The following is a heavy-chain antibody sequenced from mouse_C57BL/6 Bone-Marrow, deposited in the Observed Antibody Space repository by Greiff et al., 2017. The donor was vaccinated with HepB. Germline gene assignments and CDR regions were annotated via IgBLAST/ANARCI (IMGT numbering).Heavy chain of an antibody. Sequence: VQLQQSGPELVKPGASVKISCKASGYTFTSYGISWVKQRTGQGLEWIGEIYPRSGNTYYNEKLKGKATLTADKSSSTAYMELRSLTSEDSAVYFCARYYGSSYVGDEDYWGQGTTLTVSS. D-gene: IGHD1-1*01. J-gene: IGHJ2*01. V-gene: IGHV1-81*01. CDR3: ARYYGSSYVGDEDY. CDR1: GYTFTSYG. CDR2: IYPRSGNT.